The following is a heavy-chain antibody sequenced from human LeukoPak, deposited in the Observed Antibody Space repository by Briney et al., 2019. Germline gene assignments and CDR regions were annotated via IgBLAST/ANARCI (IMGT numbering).Heavy chain of an antibody. D-gene: IGHD4-17*01. CDR3: AKDYGDYGDYFDY. Sequence: HPGGSLRLSCAASGFSFSNYGMHWVRQAPGKGLEWVAVIWYDGSNKYYADSVKGRFTISRDNSKNTLYLQMNSLRAEDTAVYYCAKDYGDYGDYFDYWGQGTLVTVSS. CDR2: IWYDGSNK. J-gene: IGHJ4*02. V-gene: IGHV3-33*06. CDR1: GFSFSNYG.